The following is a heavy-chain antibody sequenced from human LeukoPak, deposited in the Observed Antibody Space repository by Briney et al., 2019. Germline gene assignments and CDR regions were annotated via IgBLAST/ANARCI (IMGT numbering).Heavy chain of an antibody. CDR3: ARGRGVKYYYDSSGYYLDH. V-gene: IGHV4-4*07. Sequence: PSETLSLTCTVSGGSISSYYWSWIRQPAGKGLEWIGRIYTSGSTNYNPSLKSRVTMSVDTSKNQFSLKLSSVTAADTAVYYCARGRGVKYYYDSSGYYLDHWGQGTLVTVSS. CDR1: GGSISSYY. J-gene: IGHJ4*02. CDR2: IYTSGST. D-gene: IGHD3-22*01.